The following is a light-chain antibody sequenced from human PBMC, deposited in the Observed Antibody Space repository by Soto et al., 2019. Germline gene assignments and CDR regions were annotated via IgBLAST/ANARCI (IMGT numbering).Light chain of an antibody. CDR1: KSISSH. Sequence: DIQMTQSPSSLSASVGDPVAITCRASKSISSHLNWYQQKPGKAPNLXMYTASNLQSGVPSRFSGSGAGTDFTLTISSLQPEDFATYYCQQSYSTPIRFGQGTRLEI. CDR3: QQSYSTPIR. V-gene: IGKV1-39*01. J-gene: IGKJ5*01. CDR2: TAS.